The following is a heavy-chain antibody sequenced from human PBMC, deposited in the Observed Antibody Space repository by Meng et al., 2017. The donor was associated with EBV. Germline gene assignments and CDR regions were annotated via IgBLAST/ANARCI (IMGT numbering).Heavy chain of an antibody. D-gene: IGHD1-20*01. CDR2: ISYDGSKK. J-gene: IGHJ4*02. CDR3: ARDLGITGTVLGY. V-gene: IGHV3-30-3*01. Sequence: QGQLVESGGGVVQPGRSLRLSCAASEFSFSNYVMHWVRQAPGKGLEWVAVISYDGSKKYYADSVKGRFTISRDNSKNTLYLQMSSLRPEDTAVYYCARDLGITGTVLGYWGQGTLVTVSS. CDR1: EFSFSNYV.